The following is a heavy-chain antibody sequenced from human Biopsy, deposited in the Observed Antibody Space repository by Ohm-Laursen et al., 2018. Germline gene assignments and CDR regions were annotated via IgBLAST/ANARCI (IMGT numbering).Heavy chain of an antibody. D-gene: IGHD2/OR15-2a*01. CDR2: ISPYNDKT. J-gene: IGHJ4*02. Sequence: SSVKVSCKVSGATVTSYAISWVRQAPGQGLEWMGWISPYNDKTSYPPKLQDRVTMTADTSTNTAHMELRSLRSDDTAVYYCARVFCTSTTCYGLLDNWGQGTVVTVSS. CDR3: ARVFCTSTTCYGLLDN. V-gene: IGHV1-18*01. CDR1: GATVTSYA.